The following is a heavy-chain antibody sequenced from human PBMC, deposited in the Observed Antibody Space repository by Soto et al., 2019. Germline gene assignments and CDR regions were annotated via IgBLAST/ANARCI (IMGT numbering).Heavy chain of an antibody. CDR1: EYTFTSNY. CDR2: INPSGGST. V-gene: IGHV1-46*01. Sequence: QVQLVQSGAEVKKPGASVKVSCKASEYTFTSNYMHWVRQAAGQGLEWMGIINPSGGSTIYAQKFQGRVTVTRVTSTTTVYMELSSLRSEDTAVYYCASEGSAFDIWGQGTMITVSS. CDR3: ASEGSAFDI. J-gene: IGHJ3*02.